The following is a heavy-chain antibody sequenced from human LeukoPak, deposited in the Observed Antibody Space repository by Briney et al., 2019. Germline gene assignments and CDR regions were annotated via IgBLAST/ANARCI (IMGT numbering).Heavy chain of an antibody. V-gene: IGHV3-64D*06. Sequence: GGSLRLSCSASGFTFSSYAMHWVRQAAGKGLEYVSAISSNGGSTYYADSVKARFTISRHNSKNTLYIQMSGLRAEDTAVYYCVKDLGELAAAGRDPWGQGTLVTVSS. CDR1: GFTFSSYA. D-gene: IGHD6-13*01. J-gene: IGHJ5*02. CDR2: ISSNGGST. CDR3: VKDLGELAAAGRDP.